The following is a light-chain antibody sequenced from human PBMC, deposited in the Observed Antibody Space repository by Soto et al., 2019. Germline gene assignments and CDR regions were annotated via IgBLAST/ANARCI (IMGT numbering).Light chain of an antibody. CDR3: QQSYSTPWT. V-gene: IGKV1-5*01. CDR1: QTISGW. Sequence: DIQMTQSPSTLSASVGDTVTITCRASQTISGWLAWYQQRPGKAPNLLIYDASSLEGGVPSRFSGSGSGTEFTLTISSLQPDDFATYYCQQSYSTPWTFGQGTKVDIK. J-gene: IGKJ1*01. CDR2: DAS.